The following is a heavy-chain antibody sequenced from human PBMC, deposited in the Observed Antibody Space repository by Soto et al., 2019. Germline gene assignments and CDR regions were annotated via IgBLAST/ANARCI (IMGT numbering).Heavy chain of an antibody. CDR2: IKSDGSST. D-gene: IGHD3-16*01. Sequence: PGGSLRLSCAASGFTFTIYWMHWVRQAPGQGLVWVSSIKSDGSSTNYADSVKGRFTVSRDNAKNTVYLQMNSLRVEDTAVYYCARGGRGGFDYWGQGALVTVSS. CDR1: GFTFTIYW. CDR3: ARGGRGGFDY. J-gene: IGHJ4*02. V-gene: IGHV3-74*01.